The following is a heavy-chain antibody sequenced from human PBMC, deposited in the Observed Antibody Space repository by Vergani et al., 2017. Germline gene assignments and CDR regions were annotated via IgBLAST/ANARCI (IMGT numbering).Heavy chain of an antibody. D-gene: IGHD3-3*01. V-gene: IGHV5-51*01. Sequence: EVQLVQSGAEVKKPGAPLMISCTCSGFSISTYWIGWVRQLPGKGLEWMGLIFPGDSQIRSSLSFQGRVTISADKSISTAYLQWYSLQASDTAMYYCARLGDGYYYHGFDIWGQGTAVTVSS. J-gene: IGHJ3*02. CDR3: ARLGDGYYYHGFDI. CDR2: IFPGDSQI. CDR1: GFSISTYW.